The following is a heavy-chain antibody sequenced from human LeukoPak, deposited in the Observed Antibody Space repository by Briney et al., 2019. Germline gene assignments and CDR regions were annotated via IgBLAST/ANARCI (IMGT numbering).Heavy chain of an antibody. J-gene: IGHJ6*04. CDR1: GGSISSYY. CDR2: IYYSGSA. Sequence: SETLSLTCTASGGSISSYYWSWIRQPPGKGLEWIGYIYYSGSANYNPSLKSRVTISVDTSKNQFSLKLSSVTATDTAMYYCARAIPAARMDVWGKGTTVTVSS. D-gene: IGHD2-2*01. CDR3: ARAIPAARMDV. V-gene: IGHV4-59*01.